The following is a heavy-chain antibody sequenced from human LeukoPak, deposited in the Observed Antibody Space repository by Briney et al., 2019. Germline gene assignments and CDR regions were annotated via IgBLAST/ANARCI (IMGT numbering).Heavy chain of an antibody. CDR3: AKGTLGSCSGATCYDFDN. V-gene: IGHV3-23*01. J-gene: IGHJ4*02. CDR2: ITGSGRDT. Sequence: GGSLRLSFAASGFTFSTYAMNWVRQAPGKRLEWVSSITGSGRDTYYAGSVKGRITISRDNSRNTLYLQMNSLRAEDTALYYCAKGTLGSCSGATCYDFDNWGQGTLVTVSS. CDR1: GFTFSTYA. D-gene: IGHD2-2*01.